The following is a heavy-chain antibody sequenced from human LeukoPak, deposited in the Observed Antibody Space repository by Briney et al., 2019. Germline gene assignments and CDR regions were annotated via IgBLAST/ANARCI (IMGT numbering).Heavy chain of an antibody. CDR2: INPSGGST. D-gene: IGHD2-2*02. CDR1: GYTFTSYY. CDR3: ARVAAEVVGVPGAIGFGWLRRDYYYMDV. J-gene: IGHJ6*03. V-gene: IGHV1-46*01. Sequence: ASVKVSCKASGYTFTSYYMHWVRQAHGEGLEWMGIINPSGGSTSYAQKFQGRVTMTRDMSTSTVYMELSSLRSEDTAVYYCARVAAEVVGVPGAIGFGWLRRDYYYMDVWGKGTTVTVSS.